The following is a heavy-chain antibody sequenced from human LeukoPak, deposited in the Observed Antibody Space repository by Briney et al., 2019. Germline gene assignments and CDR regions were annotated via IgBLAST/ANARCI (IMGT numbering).Heavy chain of an antibody. CDR2: ISGSGGST. Sequence: GGSLRLSXAASGFTFSTYAMSWVRQAPGKGLEWVSLISGSGGSTYYADSVKGRFTISRDNGKNTPSLQMNSLRAEDTALYYCAKERLTTTTFDSWGRGTLVTVSS. D-gene: IGHD4-11*01. J-gene: IGHJ4*02. V-gene: IGHV3-23*01. CDR1: GFTFSTYA. CDR3: AKERLTTTTFDS.